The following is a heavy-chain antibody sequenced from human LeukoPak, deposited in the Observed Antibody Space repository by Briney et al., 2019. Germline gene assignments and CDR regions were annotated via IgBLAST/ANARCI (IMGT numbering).Heavy chain of an antibody. CDR1: GFTFSSYE. Sequence: GGSLRLSCAASGFTFSSYEMNWVRQAPGKGLEWVSGINWNGGSTGYADSVKGRFTISRDNAKNSLYLQMNSLRAEDTALYYCARAGLYNWNYEGTAYFGYWGQGTLVTVSS. V-gene: IGHV3-20*04. CDR2: INWNGGST. CDR3: ARAGLYNWNYEGTAYFGY. D-gene: IGHD1-7*01. J-gene: IGHJ4*02.